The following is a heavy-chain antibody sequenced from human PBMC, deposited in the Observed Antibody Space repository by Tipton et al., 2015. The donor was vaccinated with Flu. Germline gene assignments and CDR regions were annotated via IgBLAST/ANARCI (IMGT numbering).Heavy chain of an antibody. V-gene: IGHV4-59*01. CDR3: ARHEAAAFDY. CDR2: IYYSGST. D-gene: IGHD6-25*01. CDR1: GGSISSYY. Sequence: TLSLTCTVSGGSISSYYWSWIRQPPGKGLEWIGYIYYSGSTNYNPSLKSRVTISVDTSKNQFSLKLSSATAADTAVYYCARHEAAAFDYWGQGTLVTVSS. J-gene: IGHJ4*02.